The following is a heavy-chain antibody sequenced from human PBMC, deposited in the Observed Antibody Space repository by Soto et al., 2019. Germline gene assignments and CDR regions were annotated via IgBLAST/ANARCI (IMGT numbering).Heavy chain of an antibody. CDR3: ARVRILSGLFRSFDY. J-gene: IGHJ4*02. CDR2: VYVDDSDT. Sequence: GESLKISCEDSGYRFTIYWIAWVRQMPGKGLEWMGIVYVDDSDTKYSPSFEGQVTIPADKFLNSAYLQWTSLRASDTAMYYCARVRILSGLFRSFDYWGQGTQVTVSS. D-gene: IGHD3-10*01. CDR1: GYRFTIYW. V-gene: IGHV5-51*01.